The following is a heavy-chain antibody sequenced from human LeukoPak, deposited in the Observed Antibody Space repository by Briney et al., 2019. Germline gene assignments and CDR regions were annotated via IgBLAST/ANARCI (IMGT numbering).Heavy chain of an antibody. Sequence: ASVKASCKASGYTFTSYDINWVRQATGQGLEWMGWMNPNSGNTGYAQKFQGRVTMTRSTSISTAYMELSSLRSEDTAVYYCARGSTVDTVATPLKYWGPGTLVTVSS. V-gene: IGHV1-8*01. CDR3: ARGSTVDTVATPLKY. CDR2: MNPNSGNT. CDR1: GYTFTSYD. J-gene: IGHJ4*02. D-gene: IGHD5-12*01.